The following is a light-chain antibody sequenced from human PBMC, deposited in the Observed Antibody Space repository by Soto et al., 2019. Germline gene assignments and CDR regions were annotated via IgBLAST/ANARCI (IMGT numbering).Light chain of an antibody. CDR3: QQYNNWWT. V-gene: IGKV3-15*01. J-gene: IGKJ1*01. Sequence: ASQRIRSTYLAWYQQKPGQSPRLLIHGASTRATGIPARFSGSGSGTEFTLTISSLQSEDFAVYYCQQYNNWWTFGQGTKVDIK. CDR2: GAS. CDR1: QRIRSTY.